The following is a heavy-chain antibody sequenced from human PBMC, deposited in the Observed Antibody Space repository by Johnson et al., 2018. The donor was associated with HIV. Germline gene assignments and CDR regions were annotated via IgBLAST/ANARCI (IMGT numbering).Heavy chain of an antibody. CDR3: AKDLRQWLVDALHL. V-gene: IGHV3-49*04. Sequence: VQLVESGGGLVQTGRSLRLSCIGFGFTSGDYSMNWVRQAPGRGLEWVGFIRSKAYGGTPEYAASVKGRFTISRDNAKNSLYLQMNSLRAEDTALYYCAKDLRQWLVDALHLWGQGTMVTVSS. CDR1: GFTSGDYS. D-gene: IGHD6-19*01. J-gene: IGHJ3*01. CDR2: IRSKAYGGTP.